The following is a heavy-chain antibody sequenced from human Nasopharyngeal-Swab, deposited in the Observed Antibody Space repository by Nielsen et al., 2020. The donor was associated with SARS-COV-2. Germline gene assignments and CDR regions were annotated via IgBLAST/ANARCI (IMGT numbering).Heavy chain of an antibody. Sequence: SETLSLTCAVSGGSFSGYYWSWIRQPPGKGLEWIGEINHSGSTNYNPSLKSRATISVDTSKNQFSLKLSSVTAADTAVYYCARDYYYDSSVFDYWGQGTLVTVSS. CDR1: GGSFSGYY. CDR3: ARDYYYDSSVFDY. J-gene: IGHJ4*02. D-gene: IGHD3-22*01. CDR2: INHSGST. V-gene: IGHV4-34*01.